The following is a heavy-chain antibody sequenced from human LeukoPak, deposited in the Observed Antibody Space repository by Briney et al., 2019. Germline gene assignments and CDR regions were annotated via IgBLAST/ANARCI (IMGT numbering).Heavy chain of an antibody. Sequence: ASVKVSCKASGYTFTGYYMHWVRQAPGQGLEWMGWINPNSGGTNYAQKFQGRVTMTRGTSISTAYMELSRLRSDDTAVYYCARPIAAAGNEDFDYWGQGTLVTVSS. CDR3: ARPIAAAGNEDFDY. CDR2: INPNSGGT. CDR1: GYTFTGYY. V-gene: IGHV1-2*02. D-gene: IGHD6-13*01. J-gene: IGHJ4*02.